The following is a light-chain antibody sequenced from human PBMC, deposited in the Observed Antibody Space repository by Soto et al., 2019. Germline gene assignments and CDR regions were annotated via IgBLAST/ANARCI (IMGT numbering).Light chain of an antibody. Sequence: EIVLTQSPGTLSLSPGERATLFCRASQSVSSNFLAWYQQKPGQAPRLLIYSASRRTAGIPARFSGSGSGTDFTLTISRLEPEDFAVYYCQQYSTSSPRYTFGQGTKLEIK. CDR3: QQYSTSSPRYT. J-gene: IGKJ2*01. V-gene: IGKV3-20*01. CDR2: SAS. CDR1: QSVSSNF.